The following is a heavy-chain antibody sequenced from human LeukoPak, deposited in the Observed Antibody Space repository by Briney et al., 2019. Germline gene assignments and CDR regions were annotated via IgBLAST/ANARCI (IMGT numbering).Heavy chain of an antibody. D-gene: IGHD2-15*01. J-gene: IGHJ4*02. V-gene: IGHV3-53*01. CDR1: GFTVSSSY. CDR2: IYSGGAT. CDR3: ARVGGYCSGGSRLAFGS. Sequence: GGSLRLSCAASGFTVSSSYMTWVRQAPGKGLEWVSVIYSGGATYYADSVKGRFTISRDNSKNTLFLQMNSLRAEDTAVYYCARVGGYCSGGSRLAFGSWGQGTLVTVSS.